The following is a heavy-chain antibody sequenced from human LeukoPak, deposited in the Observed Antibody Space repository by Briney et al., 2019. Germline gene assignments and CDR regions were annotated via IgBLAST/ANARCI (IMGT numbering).Heavy chain of an antibody. J-gene: IGHJ4*02. Sequence: GGSLRLSCAASGFTVSRNYMHWVRQAPGKGLEWLSVIYAVGATYSAASVQDRFTISRDSYKNTVFLQLSSLRVEDTAVYFCAGDDGDYPAGSFHYWGQGTLVTVSS. CDR1: GFTVSRNY. CDR2: IYAVGAT. CDR3: AGDDGDYPAGSFHY. D-gene: IGHD4-17*01. V-gene: IGHV3-53*01.